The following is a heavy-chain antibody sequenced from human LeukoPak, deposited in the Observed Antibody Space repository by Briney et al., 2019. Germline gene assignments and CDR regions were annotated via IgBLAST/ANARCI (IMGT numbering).Heavy chain of an antibody. CDR2: INPNSGGT. CDR3: ARAQEDIVVVPAAIDY. CDR1: GYTFTGYY. J-gene: IGHJ4*02. V-gene: IGHV1-2*02. Sequence: ASVKVSCKASGYTFTGYYMHWVRQAPGQGLEWIGWINPNSGGTNYAQKFQGRDTMTRDTSITTAYMELSRLRSDDTAVYYCARAQEDIVVVPAAIDYWGQGTLVTVSS. D-gene: IGHD2-2*02.